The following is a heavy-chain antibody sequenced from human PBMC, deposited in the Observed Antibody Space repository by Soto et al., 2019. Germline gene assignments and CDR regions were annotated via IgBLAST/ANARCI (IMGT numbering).Heavy chain of an antibody. CDR2: IKQDGSEK. J-gene: IGHJ5*02. CDR3: ARVVGAPNWFDP. CDR1: GFIFSSHR. D-gene: IGHD1-26*01. V-gene: IGHV3-7*04. Sequence: GGSLRLSCAASGFIFSSHRMSWVRQAPGKGLEWVANIKQDGSEKYYVDSVKGRFTISRDNAKNSLYLQMNSLRAEDTAVYYCARVVGAPNWFDPWGQGTLVTV.